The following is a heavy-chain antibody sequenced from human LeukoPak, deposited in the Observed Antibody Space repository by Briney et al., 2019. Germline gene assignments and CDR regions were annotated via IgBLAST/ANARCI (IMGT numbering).Heavy chain of an antibody. CDR3: ARGGQTTPCLDY. J-gene: IGHJ4*02. CDR2: IANDGNHI. D-gene: IGHD4-11*01. V-gene: IGHV3-74*01. CDR1: GFSLSTYW. Sequence: PGGSLRLSCAASGFSLSTYWMHWVRQAPGMGLVWVSRIANDGNHISYADSVKGRFTISRDNAKNTVYLQMNSLRAEDTAVYYCARGGQTTPCLDYWGQGTLVTVSS.